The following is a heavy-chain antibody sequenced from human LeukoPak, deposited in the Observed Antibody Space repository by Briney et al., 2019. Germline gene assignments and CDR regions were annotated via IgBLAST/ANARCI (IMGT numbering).Heavy chain of an antibody. CDR2: IYYSGST. V-gene: IGHV4-39*01. CDR1: GGSISSSNYY. Sequence: PSETLSLTCTVSGGSISSSNYYWGWIRQPPGKGLEWIGSIYYSGSTYYNPSLKSRVTISVDTSKNQFSLKLSSVTAADTAVYYCASRDYFDYWGQGTLVTVSS. J-gene: IGHJ4*02. CDR3: ASRDYFDY.